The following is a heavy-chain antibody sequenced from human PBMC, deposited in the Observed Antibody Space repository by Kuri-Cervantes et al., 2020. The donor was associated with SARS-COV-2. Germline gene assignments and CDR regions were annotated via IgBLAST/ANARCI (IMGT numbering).Heavy chain of an antibody. CDR3: ARDPVTPGYYYYYGMDV. V-gene: IGHV3-74*01. Sequence: GGSLRLSCAASGFPFSSYWMHWVRQAPGKGLVWVSRINSAGSSTSYADSVKGRFTISRDNAKNTLYLQMNSLRAEDTAVYYCARDPVTPGYYYYYGMDVWGQGTTVTVSS. CDR2: INSAGSST. CDR1: GFPFSSYW. J-gene: IGHJ6*02. D-gene: IGHD4-23*01.